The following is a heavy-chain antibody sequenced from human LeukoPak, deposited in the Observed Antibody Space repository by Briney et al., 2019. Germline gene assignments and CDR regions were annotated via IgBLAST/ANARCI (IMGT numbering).Heavy chain of an antibody. CDR3: ARGGYSSGYFDY. Sequence: ASVKVSCKASGYTFTSYDINWVRQATGQGLEWMGWMNPNSGNTGYAQKFQGRVTMTSNTSISTAYMELSSLRSEDTAVYYCARGGYSSGYFDYWGQGTLVTVSS. V-gene: IGHV1-8*01. J-gene: IGHJ4*02. D-gene: IGHD6-19*01. CDR2: MNPNSGNT. CDR1: GYTFTSYD.